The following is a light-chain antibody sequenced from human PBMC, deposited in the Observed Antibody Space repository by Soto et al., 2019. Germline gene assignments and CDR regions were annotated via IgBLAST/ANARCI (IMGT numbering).Light chain of an antibody. V-gene: IGLV2-8*01. CDR1: SSDIGGYNY. CDR3: CSYAGSKNGV. Sequence: QSALTQPPSASGSPGQSVTISCTGTSSDIGGYNYVSWYQQHPGKAPKLMIYEVTKRPSGVPDRFSGSKSGNTASLTVSGLLAEDEADYYCCSYAGSKNGVFGTGTKLTVL. J-gene: IGLJ1*01. CDR2: EVT.